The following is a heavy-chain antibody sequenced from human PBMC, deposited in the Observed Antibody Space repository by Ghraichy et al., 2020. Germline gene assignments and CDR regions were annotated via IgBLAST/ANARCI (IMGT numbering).Heavy chain of an antibody. J-gene: IGHJ4*02. V-gene: IGHV4-31*03. D-gene: IGHD4-17*01. Sequence: LRLSCTVSGGSISSDGYYWNWIRQHPGKGLEWIGYIHYSGSTYYNPSLKSRVTISVDTSKNQFSLKLRSVTAADTAVYCCARVDYGYYALTTFVYWGQGTLVTVSS. CDR2: IHYSGST. CDR3: ARVDYGYYALTTFVY. CDR1: GGSISSDGYY.